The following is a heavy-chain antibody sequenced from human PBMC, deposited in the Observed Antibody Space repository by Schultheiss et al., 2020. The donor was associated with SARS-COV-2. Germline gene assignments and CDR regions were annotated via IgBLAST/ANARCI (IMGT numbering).Heavy chain of an antibody. CDR2: IKSKTDGGTT. D-gene: IGHD1-1*01. Sequence: GGSLRLSCAASGFTFSNAWMSWVRQAPGKGLEWVGRIKSKTDGGTTDYAAPVKGRFTISRDDSKNTLYLQMNSLKTEDTAVYYCTTDPHSPVHETTNYYGMDVWGQGTTVTVSS. CDR3: TTDPHSPVHETTNYYGMDV. CDR1: GFTFSNAW. J-gene: IGHJ6*02. V-gene: IGHV3-15*01.